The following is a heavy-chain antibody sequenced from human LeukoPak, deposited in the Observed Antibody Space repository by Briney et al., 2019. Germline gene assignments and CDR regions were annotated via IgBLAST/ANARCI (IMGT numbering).Heavy chain of an antibody. CDR1: GFTFSNAW. Sequence: GGSLRLSCAASGFTFSNAWMSWVRQAPGKGLEWVGRIKSKTDGGTTDYAAPVKGRFTISRDDSKNTLYLQMNSLKTEDTAVYYCTTDPGFGYGDYGYYYYGMDVWGQGTTVTVSS. V-gene: IGHV3-15*01. J-gene: IGHJ6*02. D-gene: IGHD4-17*01. CDR3: TTDPGFGYGDYGYYYYGMDV. CDR2: IKSKTDGGTT.